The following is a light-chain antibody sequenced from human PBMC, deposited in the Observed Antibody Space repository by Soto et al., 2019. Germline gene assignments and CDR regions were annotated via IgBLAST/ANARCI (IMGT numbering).Light chain of an antibody. CDR3: SSYAGVNSFV. CDR1: SSDVGGYSY. Sequence: QSVLTQPPSASGSPGQSVTISCTGTSSDVGGYSYVSWYQQHPGKAPKLMIYEVNKRPSGVPDRFSGSKSGNMASLTVSGLQAEDEADYYCSSYAGVNSFVFGGGIKLTVL. J-gene: IGLJ2*01. V-gene: IGLV2-8*01. CDR2: EVN.